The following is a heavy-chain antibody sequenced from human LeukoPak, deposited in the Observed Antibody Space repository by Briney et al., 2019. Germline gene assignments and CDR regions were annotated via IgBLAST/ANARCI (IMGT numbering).Heavy chain of an antibody. CDR3: ATDSGSYYYFDY. D-gene: IGHD3-10*01. Sequence: GGSLRLSCAASGFTFSSYSMNWVRQAPGKGLEWVSVIYSGGSTYYADSVKGRFTISRDNSKNTLYLQMNSLRAEDTAVYYCATDSGSYYYFDYWGQGTLVTVSS. CDR2: IYSGGST. CDR1: GFTFSSYS. J-gene: IGHJ4*02. V-gene: IGHV3-53*01.